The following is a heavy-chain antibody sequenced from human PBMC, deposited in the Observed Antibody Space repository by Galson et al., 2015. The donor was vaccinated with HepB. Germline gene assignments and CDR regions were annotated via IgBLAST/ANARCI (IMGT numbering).Heavy chain of an antibody. J-gene: IGHJ5*02. Sequence: SVKVSCKASGYTFTGYYMHWVRQAPGQGLEWMGRINPNSGGTNYAQKFQGRVTMTRDTSISTAYMELSRLRSDDTAVYYCARAQGQQLVFHSLFPRTKNWFDPWGQGTLVTVSS. CDR2: INPNSGGT. D-gene: IGHD6-13*01. V-gene: IGHV1-2*06. CDR1: GYTFTGYY. CDR3: ARAQGQQLVFHSLFPRTKNWFDP.